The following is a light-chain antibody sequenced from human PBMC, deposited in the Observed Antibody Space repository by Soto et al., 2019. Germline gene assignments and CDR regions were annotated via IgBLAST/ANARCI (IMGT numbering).Light chain of an antibody. V-gene: IGLV2-14*01. Sequence: QSALTQPASVSGSPGQSIAISCTGTSGDVGGYDYVSWYQQHPDKAPKLMIYEVTKRPSWVSNRFSGPKSGNTASLTISGLQAEDEADYYCSSYTTSNTRQIVFGTGTKVTVL. CDR3: SSYTTSNTRQIV. CDR2: EVT. CDR1: SGDVGGYDY. J-gene: IGLJ1*01.